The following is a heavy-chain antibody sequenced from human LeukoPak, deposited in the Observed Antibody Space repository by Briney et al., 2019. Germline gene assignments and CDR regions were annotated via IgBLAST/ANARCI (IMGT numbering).Heavy chain of an antibody. Sequence: SETLSLTCTVSGGSISSSSYYWGWIRQPPGKGLEWIRSIYYSGSTYYNPSLKSRVTISVDTSKNQFSLKLSSVTTADTAVYYCARHVFAGGMVLINYYGLDVWGQGTTVTVSS. D-gene: IGHD4/OR15-4a*01. CDR3: ARHVFAGGMVLINYYGLDV. V-gene: IGHV4-39*01. J-gene: IGHJ6*02. CDR1: GGSISSSSYY. CDR2: IYYSGST.